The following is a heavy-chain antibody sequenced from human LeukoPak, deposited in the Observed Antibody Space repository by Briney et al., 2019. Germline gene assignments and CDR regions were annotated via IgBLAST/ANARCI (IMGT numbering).Heavy chain of an antibody. Sequence: SETLSLTCAVSGDSISSSPYYWVWIPQPPGKGLEWIGGVFYSGTTYYNPSLKSRVTISVDTSKNQFSLQLRSVTAADTAVYYCARGGYQQTSTFDFWGQGTLVTVSS. V-gene: IGHV4-39*07. D-gene: IGHD5-18*01. CDR3: ARGGYQQTSTFDF. CDR2: VFYSGTT. CDR1: GDSISSSPYY. J-gene: IGHJ4*02.